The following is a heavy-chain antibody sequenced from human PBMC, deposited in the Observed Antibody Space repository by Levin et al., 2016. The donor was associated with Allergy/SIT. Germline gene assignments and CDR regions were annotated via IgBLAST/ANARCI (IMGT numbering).Heavy chain of an antibody. Sequence: WIRQPPGKGLEWVANIKQDGSEKYYVDSVKGRFTISRDNAKNSLYLQMNSLRAEDTAVYYCAREDIVVVPAANDAFDIWGQGTMVTVSS. CDR3: AREDIVVVPAANDAFDI. J-gene: IGHJ3*02. D-gene: IGHD2-2*01. CDR2: IKQDGSEK. V-gene: IGHV3-7*03.